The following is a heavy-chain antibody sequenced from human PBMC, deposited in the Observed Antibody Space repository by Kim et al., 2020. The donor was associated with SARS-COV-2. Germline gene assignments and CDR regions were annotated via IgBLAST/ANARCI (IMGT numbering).Heavy chain of an antibody. D-gene: IGHD3-22*01. Sequence: GGSLRLSCAASGFTFSSYGMHWVRQAPGKGLEWVAVISYDGSNKYYADSVKGRFTISRDNSKNTLYLQMNSLRAEDTAVYYCAKGSYYHSSGYQDWGQGTLVTVSS. CDR1: GFTFSSYG. CDR2: ISYDGSNK. V-gene: IGHV3-30*18. CDR3: AKGSYYHSSGYQD. J-gene: IGHJ4*02.